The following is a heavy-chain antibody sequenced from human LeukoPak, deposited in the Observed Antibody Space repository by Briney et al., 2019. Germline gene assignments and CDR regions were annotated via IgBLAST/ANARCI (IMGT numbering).Heavy chain of an antibody. Sequence: GGSLRLSCAASGFTFSSYSMNWARQAPGKGLEWVSSISSSSSYIYYADSVKGRFTISRDNAKNSLYLQMNSLRAEDTAVYYCARDLSYYYDSSGYYYFDYWGQGTLVTVSS. CDR1: GFTFSSYS. CDR3: ARDLSYYYDSSGYYYFDY. V-gene: IGHV3-21*01. CDR2: ISSSSSYI. J-gene: IGHJ4*02. D-gene: IGHD3-22*01.